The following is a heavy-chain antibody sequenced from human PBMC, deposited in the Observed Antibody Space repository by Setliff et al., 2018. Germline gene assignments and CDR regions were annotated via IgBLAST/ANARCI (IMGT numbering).Heavy chain of an antibody. J-gene: IGHJ5*02. CDR1: GGSISSGDYY. CDR3: AGDEGLRGGGWFDP. Sequence: LSLTCTVSGGSISSGDYYWSWIRPPPGKGLEWIGYIYYSGSTYYNPSLKSRVTILADTSQNHFSLTLTSVTAADTAVYYCAGDEGLRGGGWFDPWGLGTLVTVSS. D-gene: IGHD3-10*01. CDR2: IYYSGST. V-gene: IGHV4-30-4*08.